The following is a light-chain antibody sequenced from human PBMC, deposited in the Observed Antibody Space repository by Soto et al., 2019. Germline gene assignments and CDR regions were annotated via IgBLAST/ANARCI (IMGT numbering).Light chain of an antibody. CDR2: QVS. Sequence: DVVMTQSPLSLPVTLGQPASISCRSSRSLLHSDGNTYLNWFQQRPGQSPRRLIYQVSNRDSGVPDRFSGSGSDTDFTLKISRVEAEDVGFYYCMQGTHWPPWTFGQGTKVEIK. J-gene: IGKJ1*01. V-gene: IGKV2-30*02. CDR1: RSLLHSDGNTY. CDR3: MQGTHWPPWT.